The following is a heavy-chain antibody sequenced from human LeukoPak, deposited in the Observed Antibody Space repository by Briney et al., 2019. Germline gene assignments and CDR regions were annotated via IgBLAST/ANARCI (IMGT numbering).Heavy chain of an antibody. J-gene: IGHJ4*02. V-gene: IGHV3-21*01. CDR1: GFTFSSYG. D-gene: IGHD1-26*01. Sequence: KPGRSLRLSCAASGFTFSSYGMNWVRQAPGKGLEWVSCISPSSSYIYYADSVKGRFTISRDNANNSLYLQMNSLRAEDTAVYYCARDRPPSYSGRYYHRPPDYWGQGTLVTVSS. CDR3: ARDRPPSYSGRYYHRPPDY. CDR2: ISPSSSYI.